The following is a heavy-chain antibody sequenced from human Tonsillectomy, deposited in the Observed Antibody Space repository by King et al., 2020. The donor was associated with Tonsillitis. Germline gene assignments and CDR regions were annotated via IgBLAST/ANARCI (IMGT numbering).Heavy chain of an antibody. CDR2: IYNSGST. V-gene: IGHV4-4*07. CDR3: AGDYAAFSITWGWQYYGRDG. J-gene: IGHJ6*02. CDR1: GGSISSFY. D-gene: IGHD3-16*01. Sequence: VQLQESGPGLVKPSETLSLTCTVSGGSISSFYWSWLRQPAGKGLEWIGRIYNSGSTNYNHSLKSRVTLSVGTSKNQFSLKWSSVTAADTAVYYCAGDYAAFSITWGWQYYGRDGWGQGTTVTVSS.